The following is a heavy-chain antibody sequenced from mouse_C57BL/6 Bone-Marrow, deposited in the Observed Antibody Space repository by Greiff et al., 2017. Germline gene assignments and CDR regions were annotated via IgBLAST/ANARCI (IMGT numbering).Heavy chain of an antibody. CDR3: ARWLFDY. Sequence: VQLQQSGAELVKPGASVKMSCKASGYTFTSYWITWVKQRPGQGLEWIGDIYPGSGSTNYNEKFKSKATMTVDTSSSTAYMQLSSLTSEDSAVYYCARWLFDYWGQGTTLTVSA. CDR1: GYTFTSYW. J-gene: IGHJ2*01. CDR2: IYPGSGST. V-gene: IGHV1-55*01. D-gene: IGHD2-2*01.